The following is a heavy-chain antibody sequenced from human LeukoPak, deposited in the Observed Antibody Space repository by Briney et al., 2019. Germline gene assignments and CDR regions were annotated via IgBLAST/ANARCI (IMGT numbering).Heavy chain of an antibody. CDR2: IYHSGST. V-gene: IGHV4-30-2*01. Sequence: SETLSLTCAVSGGSISSDGYSWSWIRQPPGKGLEWIGYIYHSGSTYYNPSLKSRVTISVDTSKNEFSLKLTSVNAADTAVYYCARDRPGGSSLDYWGQGILVTVSS. D-gene: IGHD6-13*01. CDR1: GGSISSDGYS. CDR3: ARDRPGGSSLDY. J-gene: IGHJ4*02.